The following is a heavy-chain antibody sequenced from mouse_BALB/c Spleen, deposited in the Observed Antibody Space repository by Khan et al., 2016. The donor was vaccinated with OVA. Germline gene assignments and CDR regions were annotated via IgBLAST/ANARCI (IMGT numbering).Heavy chain of an antibody. CDR2: IDPSDNKT. Sequence: QVQLQQPGAELVRPGASVKLSCKASGYTFTSFWMNWVKLRPGQSLEWIGMIDPSDNKTHYNQMFKGKATLTVDKSSNTAYMQLSSLTSEDSAVYFCARGGYGTSFAFWGQGTLVTVSP. CDR3: ARGGYGTSFAF. V-gene: IGHV1-61*01. CDR1: GYTFTSFW. D-gene: IGHD2-1*01. J-gene: IGHJ3*01.